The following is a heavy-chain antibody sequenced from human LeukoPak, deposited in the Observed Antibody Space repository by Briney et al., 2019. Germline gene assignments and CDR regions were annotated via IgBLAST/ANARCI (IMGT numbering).Heavy chain of an antibody. Sequence: GGSLRLSCTASGFTFGDYAMSWVRQAPGKGLEWVGFIRSKAYGGTTEYAASVKGRFTISRDDSKSIAYLQMNSLKTEDTAVYYCTRVYGDYRRHYFDYWGQGTLVTVSS. D-gene: IGHD4-17*01. J-gene: IGHJ4*02. CDR3: TRVYGDYRRHYFDY. CDR1: GFTFGDYA. V-gene: IGHV3-49*04. CDR2: IRSKAYGGTT.